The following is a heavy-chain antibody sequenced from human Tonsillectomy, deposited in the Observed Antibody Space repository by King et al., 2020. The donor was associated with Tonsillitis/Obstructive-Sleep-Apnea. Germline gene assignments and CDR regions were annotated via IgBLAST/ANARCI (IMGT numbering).Heavy chain of an antibody. J-gene: IGHJ4*02. CDR1: GYSFPSYW. CDR3: ASLGGTFDY. V-gene: IGHV5-51*01. D-gene: IGHD1-26*01. CDR2: TFPADSDT. Sequence: VQLVESGTEVKKPGESLKISCKGSGYSFPSYWIGWVRQMPGKGLEWMGITFPADSDTRYSPSFDGHVTISADKSISTAYLQWSSLKASDSAMYYCASLGGTFDYWGQGTLVTVSS.